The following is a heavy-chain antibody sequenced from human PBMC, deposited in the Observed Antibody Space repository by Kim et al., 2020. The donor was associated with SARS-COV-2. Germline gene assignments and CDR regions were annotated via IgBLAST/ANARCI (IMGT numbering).Heavy chain of an antibody. Sequence: AQKFQGRVTMTRDTSTSTVYMELSSLRSEDTAVYYCARDVRSAAAAYFDYWGQGTLVTVSS. D-gene: IGHD6-13*01. J-gene: IGHJ4*02. V-gene: IGHV1-46*01. CDR3: ARDVRSAAAAYFDY.